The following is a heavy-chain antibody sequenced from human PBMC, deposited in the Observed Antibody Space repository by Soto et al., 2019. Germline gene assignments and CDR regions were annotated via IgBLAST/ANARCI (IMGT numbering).Heavy chain of an antibody. Sequence: EVQLVESGGGLVQPGGSLRLSCAVFGFTVSTNYMSWVRQAPGKGLECVAIIYSDGRTYYADSVKGRFTTSRDSAKNTLYLKMDNLRADDTAVYHCARDSSYYGSGRGVLDYWGQGTLVTVSS. J-gene: IGHJ4*02. CDR2: IYSDGRT. CDR3: ARDSSYYGSGRGVLDY. CDR1: GFTVSTNY. V-gene: IGHV3-66*01. D-gene: IGHD3-10*01.